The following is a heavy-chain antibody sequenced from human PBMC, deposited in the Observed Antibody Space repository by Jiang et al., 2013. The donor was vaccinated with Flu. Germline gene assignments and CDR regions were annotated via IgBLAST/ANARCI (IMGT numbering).Heavy chain of an antibody. J-gene: IGHJ3*01. V-gene: IGHV6-1*01. CDR2: TYYRSKWVN. CDR1: GDSVSGDSAA. CDR3: ARHPHGSGDTFNV. D-gene: IGHD3-10*01. Sequence: SQTLSLTCAISGDSVSGDSAAWNWIRQSPSRGLEWLGRTYYRSKWVNDYAVSVKSRITINPDTSKNQFSLQLNSVTPEDTAVYYCARHPHGSGDTFNVWGQGTMGHRLF.